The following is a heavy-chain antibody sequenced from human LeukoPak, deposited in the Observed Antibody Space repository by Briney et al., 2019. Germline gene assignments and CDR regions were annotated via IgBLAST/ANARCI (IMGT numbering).Heavy chain of an antibody. CDR3: ARVIPKQDDAFDI. V-gene: IGHV4-59*01. CDR1: GGSISSYS. J-gene: IGHJ3*02. Sequence: SETLSLTCTVSGGSISSYSWSWIRQPPGKGLEWIGYIYYSGSTNYNPSLKSRVTISVDTSKNQFSLKLSSVTAAGTAVYYCARVIPKQDDAFDIWGQGTMVTVSS. D-gene: IGHD6-13*01. CDR2: IYYSGST.